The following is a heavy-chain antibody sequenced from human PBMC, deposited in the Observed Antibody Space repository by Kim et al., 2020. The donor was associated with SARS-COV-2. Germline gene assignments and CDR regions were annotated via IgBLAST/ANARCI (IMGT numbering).Heavy chain of an antibody. D-gene: IGHD3-10*01. CDR3: ARDGVDFGEFDY. CDR2: ISSGGDSI. V-gene: IGHV3-21*01. J-gene: IGHJ4*02. CDR1: GFTFSSFS. Sequence: GGSLRLSCAASGFTFSSFSMNWVRQAPGKGLEWVSSISSGGDSIYYADSAKGRFTISRDNANNSLFLQMNSLRAEDTAVYYCARDGVDFGEFDYWGQGALVTVSS.